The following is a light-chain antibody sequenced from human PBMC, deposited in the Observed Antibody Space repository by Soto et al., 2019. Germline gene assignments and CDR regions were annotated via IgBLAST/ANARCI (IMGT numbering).Light chain of an antibody. CDR3: SSYTSSSTLLDV. V-gene: IGLV2-14*01. Sequence: QSALAQPASVSGSPGQSITISCTGTSSDVGGYNYVSWYQQHPGKAPKLMIYDVSNRPSGVSNRFSGSKSGNTASPTISGLQAEDEADYYCSSYTSSSTLLDVFGTGTKVTVL. J-gene: IGLJ1*01. CDR1: SSDVGGYNY. CDR2: DVS.